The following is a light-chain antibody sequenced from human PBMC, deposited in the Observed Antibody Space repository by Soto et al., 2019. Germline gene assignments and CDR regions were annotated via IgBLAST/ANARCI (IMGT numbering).Light chain of an antibody. CDR1: QDIRSY. V-gene: IGKV1-6*01. CDR2: AAS. CDR3: LQDLSYPLT. Sequence: AIQMTQSPSSLSASVGDRVTITCRASQDIRSYLGWYQQKPGKAPKLLIFAASNLHSGVPSRFSGSGSGTDFTLTISSLHPEDFATYYCLQDLSYPLTFGQGTKVDIK. J-gene: IGKJ1*01.